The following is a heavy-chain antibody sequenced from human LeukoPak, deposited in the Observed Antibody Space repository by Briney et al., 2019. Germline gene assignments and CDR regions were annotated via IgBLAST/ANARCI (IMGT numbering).Heavy chain of an antibody. Sequence: PGGSLRLSCAASGFTFSSYSMSWVRQAPGKGLEWIGRIKSRGGGETTDYAAPVKGRFTISRDDSKNMLYLQMNSLKTEDTAVYYCTTGGGPVYYGSGSYYRDDYWGQGTLVTVSS. D-gene: IGHD3-10*01. CDR1: GFTFSSYS. CDR3: TTGGGPVYYGSGSYYRDDY. J-gene: IGHJ4*02. CDR2: IKSRGGGETT. V-gene: IGHV3-15*01.